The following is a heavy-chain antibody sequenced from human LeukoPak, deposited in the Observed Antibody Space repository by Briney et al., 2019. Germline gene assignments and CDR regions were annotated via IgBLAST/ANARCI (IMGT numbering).Heavy chain of an antibody. V-gene: IGHV4-30-4*01. CDR2: IYYSGST. D-gene: IGHD3-10*01. J-gene: IGHJ6*02. CDR3: ARASLGYYGSGSMYGMDV. CDR1: GGSISSGDYY. Sequence: SQTLSLTCTVSGGSISSGDYYWSWIRQPPGKGLEWIGYIYYSGSTYYNPSLKSRVTISVDTSKNQFSLKLSSVTAAGTAVYYCARASLGYYGSGSMYGMDVWGQGTTVTVSS.